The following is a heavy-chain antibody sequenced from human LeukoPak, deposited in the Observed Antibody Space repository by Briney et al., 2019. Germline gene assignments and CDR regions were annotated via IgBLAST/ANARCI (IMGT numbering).Heavy chain of an antibody. CDR1: GFTFSSYT. J-gene: IGHJ4*02. CDR2: ISWNSGSI. V-gene: IGHV3-9*01. CDR3: AKDDRGNFDY. Sequence: GGSLRLSCAASGFTFSSYTMNWVRQAPGKGLEWVSGISWNSGSIGYADSVEGRFTISRDNAKNSLYLQMNSLRAEDTALYYCAKDDRGNFDYWGQGTLVTVSS.